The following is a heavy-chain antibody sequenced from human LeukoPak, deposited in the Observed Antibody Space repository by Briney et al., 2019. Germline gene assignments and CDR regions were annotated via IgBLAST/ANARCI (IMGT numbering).Heavy chain of an antibody. CDR3: ARDRDSSGWFDEDAFGI. CDR1: GDSVSSNSAA. Sequence: SRTLSLTCAISGDSVSSNSAAWNWIRQSPSRGLEWLGRTYYRSKWYNDYAVSVKSRITINPDTSKNQFSLQLNSVTPEDTAVYYCARDRDSSGWFDEDAFGIWGQGTMVTVSS. J-gene: IGHJ3*02. V-gene: IGHV6-1*01. CDR2: TYYRSKWYN. D-gene: IGHD6-19*01.